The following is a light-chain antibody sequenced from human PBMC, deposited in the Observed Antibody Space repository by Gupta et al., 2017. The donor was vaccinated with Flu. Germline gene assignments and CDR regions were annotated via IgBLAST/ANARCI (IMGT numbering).Light chain of an antibody. CDR1: QSVSSSY. J-gene: IGKJ1*01. V-gene: IGKV3-20*01. CDR2: GAS. CDR3: QQYGSSPST. Sequence: IVFPQSPGPLSLSPGERATLSCRASQSVSSSYLAWYQQKPGQAPRLLIYGASSRAPGIPDRFSGSGSGTDFTLTISRLEPEDFAVYYCQQYGSSPSTFGQGTKVEIK.